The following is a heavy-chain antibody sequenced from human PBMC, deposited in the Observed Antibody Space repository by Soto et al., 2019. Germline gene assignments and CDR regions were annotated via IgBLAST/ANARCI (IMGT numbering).Heavy chain of an antibody. CDR3: ARVHHGDYVLPHFDY. D-gene: IGHD4-17*01. CDR2: IDYSGST. Sequence: PSETLSLTCTVSGGSISSYYWSWIRQPPGKGLEWIGSIDYSGSTNYNPSLKSLVTISVDTSKNQFSLKLSSVTAADTAVYYCARVHHGDYVLPHFDYWGQGTLVT. V-gene: IGHV4-59*13. CDR1: GGSISSYY. J-gene: IGHJ4*02.